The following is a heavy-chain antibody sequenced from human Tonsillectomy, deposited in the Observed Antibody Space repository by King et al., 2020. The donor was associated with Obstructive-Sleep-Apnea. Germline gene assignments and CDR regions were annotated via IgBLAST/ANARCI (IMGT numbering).Heavy chain of an antibody. D-gene: IGHD6-6*01. Sequence: TLKESGPVLVKPTETLTLTCTVSGFSLSNARMGVSWICQPPGKALEWLAHIFSNDEKSYSTSLKSRLTISKDTSKSQVVLTMTNMDPVDTATYYCARTPYSSSPGTNAFDIWGQGTMVTVSS. CDR1: GFSLSNARMG. J-gene: IGHJ3*02. CDR2: IFSNDEK. V-gene: IGHV2-26*01. CDR3: ARTPYSSSPGTNAFDI.